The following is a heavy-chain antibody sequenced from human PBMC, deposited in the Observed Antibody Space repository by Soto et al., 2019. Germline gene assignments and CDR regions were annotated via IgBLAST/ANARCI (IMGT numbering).Heavy chain of an antibody. J-gene: IGHJ4*02. Sequence: WGSLRVACASSVFTFSIYGMHWVRQAPGKGLEWVAVIWYDGSNKYYADSVKGRFTISRDNSKNTLYLQMNSLRAEDTAVYYCARVNGDYWGQGTMVTVSS. CDR1: VFTFSIYG. CDR3: ARVNGDY. D-gene: IGHD2-8*01. V-gene: IGHV3-33*01. CDR2: IWYDGSNK.